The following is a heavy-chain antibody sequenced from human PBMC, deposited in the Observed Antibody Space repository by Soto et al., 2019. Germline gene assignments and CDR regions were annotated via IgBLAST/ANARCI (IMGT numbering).Heavy chain of an antibody. D-gene: IGHD1-1*01. J-gene: IGHJ4*02. CDR1: GYSFTSYW. V-gene: IGHV5-10-1*01. CDR3: ARSHPNWTYLVY. Sequence: PGESLKISCKGSGYSFTSYWISWVRQMPGKGLEWMGRIDPSDSYTNYSPSFQGHVTISADKSISTAYLQWSSLKASDTAMYYCARSHPNWTYLVYWGQGTLVTVDS. CDR2: IDPSDSYT.